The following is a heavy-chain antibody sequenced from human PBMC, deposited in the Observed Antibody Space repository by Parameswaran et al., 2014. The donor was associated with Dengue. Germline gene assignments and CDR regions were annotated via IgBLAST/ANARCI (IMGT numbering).Heavy chain of an antibody. Sequence: WVRQAPGQGLEWMGGIIPIFGTANYAQKFQGRVTITADESTSTAYMELSSLRSEDTAVYYCASRLGYGMDVWGPRGPRVTVSS. CDR2: IIPIFGTA. V-gene: IGHV1-69*01. J-gene: IGHJ6*01. CDR3: ASRLGYGMDV.